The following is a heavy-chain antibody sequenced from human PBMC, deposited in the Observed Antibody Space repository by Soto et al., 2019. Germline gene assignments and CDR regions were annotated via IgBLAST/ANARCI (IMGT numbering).Heavy chain of an antibody. V-gene: IGHV1-46*01. J-gene: IGHJ4*02. Sequence: ASVKVSCKASGYTFTSYYMHWVRQAPGQGLEWMGIINPSGGSTSYAQKFQGRVTMTRDTSTSTVYMELSSLRAEDTAVYYCAKDTYYHDRSGYYIFDYWGQGTPVTVSS. CDR3: AKDTYYHDRSGYYIFDY. CDR2: INPSGGST. CDR1: GYTFTSYY. D-gene: IGHD3-22*01.